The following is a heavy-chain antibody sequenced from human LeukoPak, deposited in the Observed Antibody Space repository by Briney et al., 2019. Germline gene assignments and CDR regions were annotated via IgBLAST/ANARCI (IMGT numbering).Heavy chain of an antibody. V-gene: IGHV3-23*01. CDR1: GFTFRDYA. CDR3: AQDWPSAVTTTPGF. D-gene: IGHD4-17*01. CDR2: ISPSGDST. J-gene: IGHJ3*01. Sequence: GGSLRLSCAASGFTFRDYAMSWVRQAPGKGLEWVSSISPSGDSTYYAGSVKGRFTLSRDNSKNTVYFQMNSLRAEDTAIYYCAQDWPSAVTTTPGFWGQGTMVIVSS.